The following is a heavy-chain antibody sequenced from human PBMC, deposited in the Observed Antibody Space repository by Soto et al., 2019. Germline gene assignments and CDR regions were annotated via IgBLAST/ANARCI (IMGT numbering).Heavy chain of an antibody. CDR1: GFTFNNYA. CDR3: AKDHDEDLGYDVDYFNY. CDR2: ISWEGGSI. V-gene: IGHV3-9*01. D-gene: IGHD5-12*01. Sequence: EVQLVESGGDLVQPGRSLRLSCSASGFTFNNYAMHWVRQAPGKGLEWVSGISWEGGSIGYADSVKGRFTISRDNAKNSRYLEMNSLRSEDTALYYCAKDHDEDLGYDVDYFNYWGQGTLVTVSS. J-gene: IGHJ4*02.